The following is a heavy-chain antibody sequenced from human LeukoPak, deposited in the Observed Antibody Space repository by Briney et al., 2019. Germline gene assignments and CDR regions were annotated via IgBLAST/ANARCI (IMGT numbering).Heavy chain of an antibody. CDR2: TYHWSKWFN. CDR3: ARDLHGSRGEFDY. CDR1: GDSVTSGI. D-gene: IGHD3-16*01. V-gene: IGHV6-1*01. Sequence: SQTLSLTCAISGDSVTSGIWNWIRQSPSRGLEWLGRTYHWSKWFNDYAVSVESRMTINADTSTNQFSLQLNSVTPEDTAVYYCARDLHGSRGEFDYWGQGTLVTVSS. J-gene: IGHJ4*02.